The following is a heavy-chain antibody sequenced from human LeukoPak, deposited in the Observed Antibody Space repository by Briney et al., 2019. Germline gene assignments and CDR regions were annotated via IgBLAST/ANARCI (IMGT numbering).Heavy chain of an antibody. Sequence: SVIVSSQVSGRSFNSHALCWVRQAPGPGQGGVGRIIPICSTANYAQKLQGRVTIITDESTSTDYMVLISLRTEDTAVYYCARDPPTDYDFCSGYFDYWGQGTLVTVSS. CDR1: GRSFNSHA. D-gene: IGHD3-3*01. CDR3: ARDPPTDYDFCSGYFDY. J-gene: IGHJ4*02. CDR2: IIPICSTA. V-gene: IGHV1-69*05.